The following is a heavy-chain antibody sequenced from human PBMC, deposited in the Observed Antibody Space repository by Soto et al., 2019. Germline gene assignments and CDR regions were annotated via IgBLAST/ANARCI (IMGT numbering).Heavy chain of an antibody. D-gene: IGHD3-22*01. Sequence: SETLSLTCTVSGGSISSYYWSWIRQPPGKGLEWIGYIYYSGSTNYNPSLKSRVTISVDTSKNQFSLKLSSVTAADTAVYYCARDSGPYYYDSSGYLDYWGQGTLVT. J-gene: IGHJ4*02. CDR3: ARDSGPYYYDSSGYLDY. CDR2: IYYSGST. V-gene: IGHV4-59*01. CDR1: GGSISSYY.